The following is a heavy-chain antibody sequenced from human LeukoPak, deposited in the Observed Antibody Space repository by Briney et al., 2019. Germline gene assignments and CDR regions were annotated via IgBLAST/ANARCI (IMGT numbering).Heavy chain of an antibody. CDR1: GITFSSYG. Sequence: GGTLRLSCAASGITFSSYGMSWVRQVPGKGLEWVSSISHTGGSPYYADSVKGRFTVSRDNSKNTLYLQMSSLTVEDTAIYYCAKNADRGAYCRGGSCYPYYYYYTDVWGTGTTVTISS. CDR3: AKNADRGAYCRGGSCYPYYYYYTDV. D-gene: IGHD2-15*01. J-gene: IGHJ6*03. CDR2: ISHTGGSP. V-gene: IGHV3-23*01.